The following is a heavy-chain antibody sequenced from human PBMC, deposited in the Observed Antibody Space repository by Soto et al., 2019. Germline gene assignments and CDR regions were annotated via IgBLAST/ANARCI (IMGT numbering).Heavy chain of an antibody. Sequence: QLQLQESGPGLVKPSETLSLTCTVSGGSISSSSDYWGGIRQPPGKGLEWIGSIYYSGSTYYNPSLKSRVTISVDTSKNQFSLKLSSVTAADTAVYYCARAFPTVVTVDYWGQGTLVTVSS. CDR3: ARAFPTVVTVDY. CDR1: GGSISSSSDY. CDR2: IYYSGST. J-gene: IGHJ4*02. V-gene: IGHV4-39*01. D-gene: IGHD4-17*01.